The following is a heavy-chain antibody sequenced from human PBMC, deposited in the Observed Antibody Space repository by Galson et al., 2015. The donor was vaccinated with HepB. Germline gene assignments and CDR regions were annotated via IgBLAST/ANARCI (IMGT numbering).Heavy chain of an antibody. J-gene: IGHJ6*02. CDR2: FNPNSGGT. CDR3: ASSFAETAPEIDYGDYDYYYYGMDV. V-gene: IGHV1-2*02. CDR1: GSTFTGYY. D-gene: IGHD4-17*01. Sequence: SVTVSCKASGSTFTGYYMHWVRQAPGQGLEWMGWFNPNSGGTNYAQKFQGRVTMTRDTSISTAYMELSRLRSDDTAVYYCASSFAETAPEIDYGDYDYYYYGMDVWGQGTTVTVSS.